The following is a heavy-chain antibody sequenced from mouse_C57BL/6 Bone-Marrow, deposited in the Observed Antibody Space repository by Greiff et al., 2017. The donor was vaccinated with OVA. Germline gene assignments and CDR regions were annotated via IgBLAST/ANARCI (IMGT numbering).Heavy chain of an antibody. V-gene: IGHV1-76*01. Sequence: QVQLQQSGAELVRPGASVKLSCKASGYTFTDYYINWVKQRPGQGLEWIARIYPGSGNTYYNEKFKGKATLTAEKSSSTAYMQLSSLTSEDSAVYFCARGVLQPCYFDVWGTGTTVTVSS. CDR2: IYPGSGNT. D-gene: IGHD2-14*01. CDR1: GYTFTDYY. CDR3: ARGVLQPCYFDV. J-gene: IGHJ1*03.